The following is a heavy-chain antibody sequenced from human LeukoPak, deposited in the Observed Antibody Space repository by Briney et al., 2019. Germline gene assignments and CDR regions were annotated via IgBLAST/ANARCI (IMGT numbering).Heavy chain of an antibody. V-gene: IGHV4-59*02. Sequence: SETLSLTCTTSGGSVSDYYWSWIRQSPGKGLEWIGYIYHTGSTSYSPSLKSRVTISADTSQNQFSLKLSSVTAADTAVYYCARHSSSWYVSAPFDYWGQGTLVTVSS. CDR3: ARHSSSWYVSAPFDY. D-gene: IGHD6-13*01. J-gene: IGHJ4*02. CDR2: IYHTGST. CDR1: GGSVSDYY.